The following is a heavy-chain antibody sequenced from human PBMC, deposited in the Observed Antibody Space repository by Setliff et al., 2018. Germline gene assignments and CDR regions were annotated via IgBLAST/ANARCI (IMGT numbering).Heavy chain of an antibody. J-gene: IGHJ4*02. CDR1: GYTFRNYA. Sequence: AASVKVSCKASGYTFRNYAFAWVRQAPGQGLEWVGWISVYNGDTNYAQKFQGRVTLTTDTSTSTAYMELRSLTSDDSAFYCCARAPSVELVTIRTNSWFTYWGQGTLVTVSS. CDR3: ARAPSVELVTIRTNSWFTY. D-gene: IGHD5-18*01. V-gene: IGHV1-18*01. CDR2: ISVYNGDT.